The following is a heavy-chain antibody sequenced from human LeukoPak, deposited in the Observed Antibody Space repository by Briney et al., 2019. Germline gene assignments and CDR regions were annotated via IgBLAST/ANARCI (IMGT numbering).Heavy chain of an antibody. CDR3: ATGGFDY. CDR2: IRSDESDK. Sequence: PGGSLRLSCAASEFTFSKYGMHWVRQAPGKGLEWVTYIRSDESDKYYADSVKGRFTISRDNSKNTLYLQMNSLRVEDTAIYYCATGGFDYWGQGSLVTVSS. J-gene: IGHJ4*02. CDR1: EFTFSKYG. D-gene: IGHD1-1*01. V-gene: IGHV3-30*02.